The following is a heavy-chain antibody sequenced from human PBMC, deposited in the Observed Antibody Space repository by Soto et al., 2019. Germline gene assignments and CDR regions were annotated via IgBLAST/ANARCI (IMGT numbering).Heavy chain of an antibody. D-gene: IGHD3-16*01. V-gene: IGHV3-23*01. Sequence: EVQLLASGGGLVQPGGSLRLSCAVTGFTFSSYAMSWVRQAPGKGLEWVSTISGSGTSTYYADSVKGRFTVSRDNSRNTAYLQMNSLRAEDTAVYYCAKDLGGLRGFDYWGQGTLVTVPS. J-gene: IGHJ4*02. CDR3: AKDLGGLRGFDY. CDR1: GFTFSSYA. CDR2: ISGSGTST.